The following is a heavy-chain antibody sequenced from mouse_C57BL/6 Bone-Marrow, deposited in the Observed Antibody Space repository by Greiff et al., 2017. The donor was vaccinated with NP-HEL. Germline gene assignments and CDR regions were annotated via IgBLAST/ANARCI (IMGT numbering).Heavy chain of an antibody. CDR1: GYTFTTYP. CDR2: FHPYNDDT. J-gene: IGHJ4*01. V-gene: IGHV1-47*01. Sequence: QVQLQQSGAELVKPGASVKMSCKASGYTFTTYPIEWMKQSHGTCLEWIGNFHPYNDDTKYNEKFKGKATLTVEKSSSTVYLDLSRLTSDDSSVYYSARRSKFYYAMDYWGQGTSVTVSS. CDR3: ARRSKFYYAMDY. D-gene: IGHD1-1*01.